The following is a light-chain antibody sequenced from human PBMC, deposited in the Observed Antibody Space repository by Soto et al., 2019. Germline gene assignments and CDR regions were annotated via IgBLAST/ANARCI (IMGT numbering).Light chain of an antibody. Sequence: DIQMTQSPSSLSASVGDRVTLTCRASQNIRMYLNWYQQKTGKAPKILIYGASSLYSGVPSRFSGSGSETDYTLTISNLQPEDFASYICQQSFNIPWTVGQGTKIDI. J-gene: IGKJ1*01. CDR2: GAS. V-gene: IGKV1-39*01. CDR3: QQSFNIPWT. CDR1: QNIRMY.